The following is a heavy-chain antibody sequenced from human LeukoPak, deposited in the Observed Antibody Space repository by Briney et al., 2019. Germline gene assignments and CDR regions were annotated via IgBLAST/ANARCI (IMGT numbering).Heavy chain of an antibody. CDR3: ARDHDWGVDY. D-gene: IGHD7-27*01. Sequence: ASVKVSCKASGYTFTDYYMHWVRQAPGQGLEWMGWIYPNSGGTNSAQKFQGRVTMTRDTSISTVYMELSRLTVDDTAVYYCARDHDWGVDYWGQETLVTVSS. V-gene: IGHV1-2*02. J-gene: IGHJ4*02. CDR1: GYTFTDYY. CDR2: IYPNSGGT.